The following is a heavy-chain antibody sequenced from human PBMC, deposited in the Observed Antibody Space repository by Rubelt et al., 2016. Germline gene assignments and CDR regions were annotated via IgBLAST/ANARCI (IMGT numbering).Heavy chain of an antibody. CDR3: ARLSITIFGVVVYYYGMDV. D-gene: IGHD3-3*01. Sequence: QVQLVQSGAEVKKPGASVKVSCKASGYTFTSYDINWVRQATGQGLEWMGWMNPNSGNTGYAQKFQGRVTMTRNTSISTAYRELCSLRSEDTAVYYCARLSITIFGVVVYYYGMDVWGQGTTVTVSS. CDR2: MNPNSGNT. J-gene: IGHJ6*02. V-gene: IGHV1-8*01. CDR1: GYTFTSYD.